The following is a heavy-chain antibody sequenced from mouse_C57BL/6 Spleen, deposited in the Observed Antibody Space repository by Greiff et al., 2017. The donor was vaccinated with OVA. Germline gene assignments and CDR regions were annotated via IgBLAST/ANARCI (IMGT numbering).Heavy chain of an antibody. CDR3: ARYMRLGDAMDY. CDR2: IRNKANGYTT. J-gene: IGHJ4*01. Sequence: EVKLMESGGGLVQPGGSLSLSCAASGFTFTDYYMSWVRQPPGKALEWLGFIRNKANGYTTEYSASVKGRFTISRDNSQSILYLQMNALRAEDSATYYCARYMRLGDAMDYWGQGTSVTVSS. CDR1: GFTFTDYY. V-gene: IGHV7-3*01. D-gene: IGHD4-1*01.